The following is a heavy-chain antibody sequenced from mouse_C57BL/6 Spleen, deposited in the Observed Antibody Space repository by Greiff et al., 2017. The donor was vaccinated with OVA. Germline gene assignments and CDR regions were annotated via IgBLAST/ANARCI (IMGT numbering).Heavy chain of an antibody. V-gene: IGHV3-6*01. CDR3: ASPYYYGSRGFAY. D-gene: IGHD1-1*01. Sequence: ESGPGLVKPSQSLSLTCSVTGYSITSGYYWNWIRQFPGNKLEWMGYISYDGSNNYNPSLKNRISITRDTSKNQFFLKLNSVTTEDTATYYCASPYYYGSRGFAYWGQGTLVTVSA. CDR2: ISYDGSN. CDR1: GYSITSGYY. J-gene: IGHJ3*01.